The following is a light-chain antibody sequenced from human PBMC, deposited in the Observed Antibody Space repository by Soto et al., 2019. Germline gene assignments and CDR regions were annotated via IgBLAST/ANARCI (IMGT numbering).Light chain of an antibody. J-gene: IGKJ5*01. V-gene: IGKV3-11*01. CDR1: QNIGRN. CDR3: QQRSNWPAIS. Sequence: EITMYQSQAQLSVYTGGRATLSGRVSQNIGRNLAWYQQIPGQAPRLLFYDASTRATGIPDRFSSSGSGAAFALTISSLQPADFAVYYCQQRSNWPAISFRQGTRVEIK. CDR2: DAS.